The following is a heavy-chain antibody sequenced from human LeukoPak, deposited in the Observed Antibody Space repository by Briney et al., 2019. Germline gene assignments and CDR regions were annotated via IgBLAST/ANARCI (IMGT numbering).Heavy chain of an antibody. CDR3: ARGGSGGVCNY. CDR1: GYTFTSYG. D-gene: IGHD3-10*01. V-gene: IGHV1-18*01. Sequence: ASVKVSFNASGYTFTSYGISWVRHGPGQGLERMGWISAYNGNTNYAQKFQGRVTMTTDTSTSTAYMELRSLRSDDTAVYYCARGGSGGVCNYWGQGTLVTVSS. J-gene: IGHJ4*02. CDR2: ISAYNGNT.